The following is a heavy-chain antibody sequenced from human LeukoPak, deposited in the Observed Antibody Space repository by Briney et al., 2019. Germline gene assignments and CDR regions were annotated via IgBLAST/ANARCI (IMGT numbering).Heavy chain of an antibody. D-gene: IGHD3-16*01. CDR3: ARVHGVMSFDY. V-gene: IGHV4-31*03. J-gene: IGHJ4*02. CDR2: IYYSGST. CDR1: GGSISSGGYY. Sequence: SETLSLTCTVSGGSISSGGYYWSWIRQHPGKGLEWIGYIYYSGSTYYNPSLKSRVAISVDTSKNQFSLKLSSVTAADTAVYYCARVHGVMSFDYWGQGTLVTVSS.